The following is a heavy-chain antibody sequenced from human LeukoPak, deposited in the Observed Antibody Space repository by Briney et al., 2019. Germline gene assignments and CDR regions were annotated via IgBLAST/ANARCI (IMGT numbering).Heavy chain of an antibody. CDR3: ARDRYYYDSSGYYRYFDY. CDR1: GFTFSSYW. CDR2: IKQDGSEK. D-gene: IGHD3-22*01. Sequence: GGSLRLSCAASGFTFSSYWMSWVRQAPGKGLGWVANIKQDGSEKYYVDTVKGRFTISRDNAKNSLYLQMNSLRAEDTAVYYCARDRYYYDSSGYYRYFDYWGQGTLVTVSS. V-gene: IGHV3-7*03. J-gene: IGHJ4*02.